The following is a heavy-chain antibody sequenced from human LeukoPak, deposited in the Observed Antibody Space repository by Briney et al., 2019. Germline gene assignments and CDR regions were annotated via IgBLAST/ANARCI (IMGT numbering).Heavy chain of an antibody. CDR2: ISSSGSTI. CDR3: AELGITMIGGV. D-gene: IGHD3-10*02. V-gene: IGHV3-48*04. CDR1: GFTLSGHS. J-gene: IGHJ6*04. Sequence: PGGSLRLSCVVSGFTLSGHSINWVRQAPGKGLEWVSYISSSGSTIYYADSVKGRFTISRDNAKNSLYQQMNSLRAEDTAVYYCAELGITMIGGVWGKGTTVTISS.